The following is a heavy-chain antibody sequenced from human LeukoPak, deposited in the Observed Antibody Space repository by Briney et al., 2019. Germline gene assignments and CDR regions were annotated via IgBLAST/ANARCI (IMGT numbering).Heavy chain of an antibody. CDR2: IDYSGRT. D-gene: IGHD3-3*01. CDR1: GGSISSSSYY. CDR3: ARRGALDFWSGYYAFGSWFDP. J-gene: IGHJ5*02. Sequence: SETLSLTCTVSGGSISSSSYYWGWIRRPPGKGLEWIGNIDYSGRTYYNPSLKSRVTISVDTSKNQFSLNLSSVTAADTAVYYCARRGALDFWSGYYAFGSWFDPWGQGTLVTVSS. V-gene: IGHV4-39*01.